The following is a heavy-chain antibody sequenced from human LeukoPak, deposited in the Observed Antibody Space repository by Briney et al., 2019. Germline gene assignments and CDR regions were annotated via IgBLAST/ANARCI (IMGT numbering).Heavy chain of an antibody. CDR2: IYYSGRT. CDR3: ARQKVVGDVYFDY. Sequence: PSETLSLTCSVSGGSISGYYRSWIRQPPGKGLEWIGYIYYSGRTNHHPSLKSRVTISVDTSKNQFSLKLSPVTAADTAVYYCARQKVVGDVYFDYWGQGTLVTVSS. D-gene: IGHD2-15*01. V-gene: IGHV4-59*08. CDR1: GGSISGYY. J-gene: IGHJ4*02.